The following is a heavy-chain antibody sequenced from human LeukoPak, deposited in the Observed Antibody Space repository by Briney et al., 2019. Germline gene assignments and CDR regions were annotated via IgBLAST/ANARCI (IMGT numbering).Heavy chain of an antibody. CDR2: FDPEDGET. CDR3: ATDAVQLWLRGFDP. Sequence: ASVKVSCKVSGYTLTELSVHWVRQAPGKGLEWMGGFDPEDGETIYAQKFQGRVTMTEDTSTDTAYMELSSLRSEDTAVYYCATDAVQLWLRGFDPWGQGTLVTVSS. V-gene: IGHV1-24*01. CDR1: GYTLTELS. J-gene: IGHJ5*02. D-gene: IGHD5-18*01.